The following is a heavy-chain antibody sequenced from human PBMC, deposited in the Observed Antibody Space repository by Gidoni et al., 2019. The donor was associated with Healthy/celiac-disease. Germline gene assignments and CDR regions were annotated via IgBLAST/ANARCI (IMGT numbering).Heavy chain of an antibody. J-gene: IGHJ4*02. D-gene: IGHD2-15*01. V-gene: IGHV1-18*01. Sequence: QVQLVQSGAEVKKPGASVKVSCKASGYTFTSYGISWVQQAPGQGLEWMGWISAYNGNTNYAQKLQGRVTMTTDTSTSTAYMELRSLRSDDTAVYYCARDTIVVVVAATRAFDYWGQGTLVTVSS. CDR3: ARDTIVVVVAATRAFDY. CDR2: ISAYNGNT. CDR1: GYTFTSYG.